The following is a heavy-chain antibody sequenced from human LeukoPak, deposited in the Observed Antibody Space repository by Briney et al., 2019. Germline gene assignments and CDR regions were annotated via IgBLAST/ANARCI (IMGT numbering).Heavy chain of an antibody. CDR3: ARDPSLFRDYYYYMDV. V-gene: IGHV4-39*07. CDR2: IYYRGNT. CDR1: GDSISSSNYH. Sequence: SETLSLTCTVSGDSISSSNYHWGWIRQPPGKGLEWIGTIYYRGNTYYNPSLKSRVTISVDTSKNQFSLRLRSVTAADTAVYYCARDPSLFRDYYYYMDVWGKGTTVTVSS. J-gene: IGHJ6*03.